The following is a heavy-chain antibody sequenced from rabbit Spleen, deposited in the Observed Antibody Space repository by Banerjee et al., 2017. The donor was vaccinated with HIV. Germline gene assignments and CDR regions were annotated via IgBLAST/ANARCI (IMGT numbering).Heavy chain of an antibody. V-gene: IGHV1S45*01. CDR3: ARDLVAVIGWNFNL. J-gene: IGHJ4*01. CDR2: TSSGGIT. Sequence: QEQLEESGGDLVKPEGSLTLTCTASGFDFSSYYMNWVRQAPGKGLEYISHTSSGGITYYASWAKGRFTISKTSSTTVTLQMTRLTAADTATYFCARDLVAVIGWNFNLWGPGTLVTVS. CDR1: GFDFSSYYM. D-gene: IGHD1-1*01.